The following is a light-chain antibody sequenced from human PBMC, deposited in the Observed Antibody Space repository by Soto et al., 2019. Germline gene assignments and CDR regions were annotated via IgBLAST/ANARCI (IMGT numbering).Light chain of an antibody. J-gene: IGKJ1*01. CDR2: GAS. Sequence: EIVMTQSPATLSVSPGERATLSCRASQSVSSNLAWYQQKPGQAPRLLIYGASTRATGIPARFSGSGSGTDFTLTISSLQSEDFEVYSCQQYNNWPGTFGQGTKVEIK. CDR3: QQYNNWPGT. V-gene: IGKV3-15*01. CDR1: QSVSSN.